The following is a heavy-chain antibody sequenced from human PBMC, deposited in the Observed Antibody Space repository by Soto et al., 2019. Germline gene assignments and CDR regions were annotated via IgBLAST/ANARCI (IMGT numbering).Heavy chain of an antibody. CDR2: ISPYNGHT. J-gene: IGHJ5*02. CDR3: AREDFGRSCHTSVCPNCFDP. Sequence: ASVKVSCKTSGYNFGSNTITWMRQAPGQGLEWLGWISPYNGHTKYAERFQGRVAMTTDTSTKTAFLEMTRLRSDDTAVYYCAREDFGRSCHTSVCPNCFDPWGQGTPVTVSS. V-gene: IGHV1-18*04. CDR1: GYNFGSNT. D-gene: IGHD3-22*01.